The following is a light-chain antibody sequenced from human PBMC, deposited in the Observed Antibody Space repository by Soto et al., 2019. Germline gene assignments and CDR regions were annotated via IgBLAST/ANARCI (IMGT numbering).Light chain of an antibody. CDR3: QHYNSYPYT. J-gene: IGKJ2*01. CDR1: QSISSY. CDR2: AAS. Sequence: IQMTQSPSSLSASVGDRVTITCRASQSISSYLNWYQQKPGKAPKLLIYAASSLQSGVPSRFSGSGSGTEFTLTISSLQPDDFATYYCQHYNSYPYTFGQGTKVDIK. V-gene: IGKV1-39*01.